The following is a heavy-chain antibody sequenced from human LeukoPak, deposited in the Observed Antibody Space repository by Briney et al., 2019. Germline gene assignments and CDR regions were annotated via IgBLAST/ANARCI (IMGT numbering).Heavy chain of an antibody. CDR1: GFSLSTSGMC. D-gene: IGHD3-22*01. CDR3: AQILYYYDSSGPDAFDI. J-gene: IGHJ3*02. V-gene: IGHV2-70*11. CDR2: IDWDDDK. Sequence: SGPALVKPTQTLTLTCTFSGFSLSTSGMCVSWIRQPPGKALEWLARIDWDDDKYYSTSLKTRLTISKDTSKNQVVLTMTNMDPVDTATYYCAQILYYYDSSGPDAFDIWGQGTMVTVSS.